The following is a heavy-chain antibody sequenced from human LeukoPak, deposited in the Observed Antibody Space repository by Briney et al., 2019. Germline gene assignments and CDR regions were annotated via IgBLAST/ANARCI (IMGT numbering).Heavy chain of an antibody. J-gene: IGHJ4*02. CDR1: GFIFDDHG. CDR2: ISWSSGII. Sequence: GRSLRLSCAASGFIFDDHGMHWVRQAPGKGLEWVSGISWSSGIIGYADSVKGRFTISRDDSKSTLYLQMNSLRAEDTALYYCAKSGLRDLLTGYYNWWGQGTQVTVSS. V-gene: IGHV3-9*01. D-gene: IGHD3-9*01. CDR3: AKSGLRDLLTGYYNW.